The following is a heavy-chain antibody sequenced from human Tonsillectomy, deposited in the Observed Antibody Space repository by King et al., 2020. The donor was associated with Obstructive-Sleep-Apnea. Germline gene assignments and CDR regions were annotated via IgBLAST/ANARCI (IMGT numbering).Heavy chain of an antibody. CDR3: ARGVEAGVDY. Sequence: QLVQSGAEVKKPGASVKVSCKSSGYDFTSLDINWVRQAAGQGLEWMGWMSPNSGNTGYAQKFQGRVTMTRDTSISTAYMELSSLTSDDTAVYYCARGVEAGVDYWGQGTLVTVSS. J-gene: IGHJ4*02. D-gene: IGHD1-26*01. CDR2: MSPNSGNT. V-gene: IGHV1-8*01. CDR1: GYDFTSLD.